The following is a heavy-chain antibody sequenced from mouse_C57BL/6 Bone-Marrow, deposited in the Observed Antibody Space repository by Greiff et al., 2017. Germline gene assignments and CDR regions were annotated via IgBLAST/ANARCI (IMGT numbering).Heavy chain of an antibody. Sequence: DVMLVESGGDLVKPGGSLKLSCAASGFTFSSYGMSWVRQTPDKRLEWVATISSGGSYTYYPDSVKGRFTISRDNAKNTLYLQMSSLKSEDTAMYYCARQAGSYYSNDGDYAMDYWGQGTSVTVSS. CDR1: GFTFSSYG. CDR3: ARQAGSYYSNDGDYAMDY. CDR2: ISSGGSYT. J-gene: IGHJ4*01. D-gene: IGHD2-5*01. V-gene: IGHV5-6*02.